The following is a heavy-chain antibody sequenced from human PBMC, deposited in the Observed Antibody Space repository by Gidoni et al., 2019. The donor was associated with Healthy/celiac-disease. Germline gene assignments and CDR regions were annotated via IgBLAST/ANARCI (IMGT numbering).Heavy chain of an antibody. Sequence: QVQLVQSGAEVKKPGGPVEGSCQASGYTFTSYDINWVRQATGQGLEWMGWMNPNSGNTGYAQKFQGRVTMTRNTSISTAYMELSSLRSEDTAVYYCARVVAWFDPWGQGTLVTVSS. D-gene: IGHD2-21*01. J-gene: IGHJ5*02. CDR2: MNPNSGNT. CDR3: ARVVAWFDP. CDR1: GYTFTSYD. V-gene: IGHV1-8*01.